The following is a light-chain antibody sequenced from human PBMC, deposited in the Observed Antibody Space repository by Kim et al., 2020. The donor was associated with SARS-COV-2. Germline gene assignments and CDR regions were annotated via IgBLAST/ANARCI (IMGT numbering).Light chain of an antibody. Sequence: GHRVTITGSGSSSNIGSDYVYWYQQLPGTAARVLIYWNNQRPSGGPDRFSGSKSGTSASLAISGIRSEDEADYYCAAWDDSLSGVLFGGGTQLTVL. CDR2: WNN. J-gene: IGLJ2*01. CDR3: AAWDDSLSGVL. CDR1: SSNIGSDY. V-gene: IGLV1-47*01.